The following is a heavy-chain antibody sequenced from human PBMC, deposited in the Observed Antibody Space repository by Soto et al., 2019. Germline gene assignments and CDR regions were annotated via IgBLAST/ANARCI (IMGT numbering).Heavy chain of an antibody. J-gene: IGHJ5*02. V-gene: IGHV1-18*01. CDR2: ISLYSDGT. CDR1: GYTFSNCG. D-gene: IGHD2-2*01. CDR3: ARVVPGAEAWFGP. Sequence: ASVKVSCRTSGYTFSNCGITWVRQAPGQPLEWLGWISLYSDGTNYAQKFQGRVSMTTDTSTTTAYMELRSLRSDDTAVYYCARVVPGAEAWFGPWGQGTLVTVSS.